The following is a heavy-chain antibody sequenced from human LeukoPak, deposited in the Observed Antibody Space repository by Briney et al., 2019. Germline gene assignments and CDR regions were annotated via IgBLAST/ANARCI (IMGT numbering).Heavy chain of an antibody. J-gene: IGHJ3*02. V-gene: IGHV1-24*01. CDR3: ARTKQQLVLDAFDI. CDR2: FDPEDGET. Sequence: GASVKVSCKVSGYTLTELSMHWVRQAPGKGLEWMGGFDPEDGETIYAQKFQGRVTMTEDTSTDTAYMELSSLRAEDTALYYCARTKQQLVLDAFDIWGQGTMVTVSS. D-gene: IGHD6-13*01. CDR1: GYTLTELS.